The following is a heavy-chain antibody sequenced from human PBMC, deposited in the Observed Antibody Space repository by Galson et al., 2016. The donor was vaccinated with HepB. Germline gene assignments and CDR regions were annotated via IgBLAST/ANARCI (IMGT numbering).Heavy chain of an antibody. CDR2: ISGRDGRT. Sequence: SLRLSCAASGSTFTSYAMSWVRQAPGKGLEWVSGISGRDGRTYYADSVKGRFTISRDNSKNTLYLQINSLRAEDTAVYYCAKGEVWGSRYFYGVDVWGQGTTVTVSS. CDR3: AKGEVWGSRYFYGVDV. V-gene: IGHV3-23*01. J-gene: IGHJ6*02. CDR1: GSTFTSYA. D-gene: IGHD7-27*01.